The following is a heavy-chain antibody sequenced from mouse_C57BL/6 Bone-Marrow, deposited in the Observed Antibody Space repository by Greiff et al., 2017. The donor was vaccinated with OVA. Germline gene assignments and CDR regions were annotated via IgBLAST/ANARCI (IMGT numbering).Heavy chain of an antibody. CDR3: ARWGSSKDYAMDY. CDR2: INPSSGYT. V-gene: IGHV1-7*01. Sequence: VQLQQSGAELAQPGASVKLSCKASGYTFTSYWMHWVKQRPGQGLEWIGYINPSSGYTKYNQKFKDKATLTADKSSSTAYMQMSSLTYEDSAVYYCARWGSSKDYAMDYWGQGTSVTVSS. D-gene: IGHD6-1*01. CDR1: GYTFTSYW. J-gene: IGHJ4*01.